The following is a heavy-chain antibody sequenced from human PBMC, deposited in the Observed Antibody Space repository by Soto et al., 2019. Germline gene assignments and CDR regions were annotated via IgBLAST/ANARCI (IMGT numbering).Heavy chain of an antibody. D-gene: IGHD6-6*01. Sequence: QVQVVQSGAEVKRPGASVKVSCKASGDTFTSNGISWVRQAPGQGLEWLAWISIYNGNTQDAQKVQGRVTMTTDTSTNTAYMELRSLRSDDTAVYYCARAPGSSSRPLVFDYWGQGTLGTVSA. CDR3: ARAPGSSSRPLVFDY. V-gene: IGHV1-18*04. J-gene: IGHJ4*02. CDR1: GDTFTSNG. CDR2: ISIYNGNT.